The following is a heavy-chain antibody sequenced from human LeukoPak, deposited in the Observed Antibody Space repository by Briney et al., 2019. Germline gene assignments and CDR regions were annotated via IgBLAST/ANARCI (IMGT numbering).Heavy chain of an antibody. CDR1: GGSFSGYY. Sequence: SETLSLTCAVYGGSFSGYYWSWIRQPPGKGLEWIGEINHSGSTNYNPSLKSRVTISVDTSKNQFSLELSSVTAADTAVYYRARGPRRGYSGFDLWGRGTLVTVSS. J-gene: IGHJ2*01. CDR2: INHSGST. CDR3: ARGPRRGYSGFDL. V-gene: IGHV4-34*01. D-gene: IGHD5-12*01.